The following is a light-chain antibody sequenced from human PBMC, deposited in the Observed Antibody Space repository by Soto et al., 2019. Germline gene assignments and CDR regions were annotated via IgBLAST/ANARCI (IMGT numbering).Light chain of an antibody. CDR1: QSVSSTY. CDR3: QHYGSLVLT. CDR2: GAS. J-gene: IGKJ4*01. V-gene: IGKV3-20*01. Sequence: EIVLTQSPGTLSLSPGERATLSCRASQSVSSTYFAWYQQKPGQAPMLLIYGASSRATGIPDRFSGSGSATYFTLTISRLDPEDFALYYCQHYGSLVLTFGGGTKVEIK.